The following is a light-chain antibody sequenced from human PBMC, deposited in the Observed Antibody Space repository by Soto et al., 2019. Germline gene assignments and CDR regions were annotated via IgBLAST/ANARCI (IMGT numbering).Light chain of an antibody. V-gene: IGLV1-40*01. Sequence: QSVLTQPPSVSGAPGQRVTISCTGSSSNIRAGYDVHWYQQLPGTAPKLLIYGNSNRPSGVPDRFSGSKSGTSASLAITGLQAEDEPDYFCQSYDSSLSGHVVFGGGTKLTVL. CDR2: GNS. CDR3: QSYDSSLSGHVV. CDR1: SSNIRAGYD. J-gene: IGLJ2*01.